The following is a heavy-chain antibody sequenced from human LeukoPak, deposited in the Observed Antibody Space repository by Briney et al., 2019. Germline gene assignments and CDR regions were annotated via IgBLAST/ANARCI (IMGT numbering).Heavy chain of an antibody. CDR3: ARSPPGYCSSTSCYTRPLDY. CDR1: GFTFDDYG. CDR2: INWNGGST. V-gene: IGHV3-20*04. J-gene: IGHJ4*02. D-gene: IGHD2-2*02. Sequence: GGSLRLSCAASGFTFDDYGMSWVRQAPGKGLEWVSGINWNGGSTGYADSVKGRFTISRDNAKNSLYLQMNSLRAGDTAVYYCARSPPGYCSSTSCYTRPLDYWGQGTLVTVS.